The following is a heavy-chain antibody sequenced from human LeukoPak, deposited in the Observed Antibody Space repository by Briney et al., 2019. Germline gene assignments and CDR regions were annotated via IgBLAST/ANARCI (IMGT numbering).Heavy chain of an antibody. D-gene: IGHD5-24*01. CDR1: GFTFSSYS. CDR3: AKADARDDAFDV. Sequence: GGSLRLSCAASGFTFSSYSMNWVRQAPRKGLECVSFISSAAMYIYYADSVKGRFTVSRDNAKNSLYLQMNSLRAEDTAVYYCAKADARDDAFDVWGQGTMVTVSS. J-gene: IGHJ3*01. V-gene: IGHV3-21*01. CDR2: ISSAAMYI.